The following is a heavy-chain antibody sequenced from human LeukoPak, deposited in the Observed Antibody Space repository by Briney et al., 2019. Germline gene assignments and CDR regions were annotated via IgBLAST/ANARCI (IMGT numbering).Heavy chain of an antibody. CDR1: GFTFSRYW. CDR2: IKTDGTYT. V-gene: IGHV3-74*01. J-gene: IGHJ6*02. CDR3: ASEEGDLDV. D-gene: IGHD2-21*01. Sequence: PGGSLRLSCAASGFTFSRYWMHWVRQAPGKGLVWVSRIKTDGTYTSYADSVKGRFTISRDNAKSTLYLQMNALRGEDTAVYYCASEEGDLDVWGQGTTVTVSS.